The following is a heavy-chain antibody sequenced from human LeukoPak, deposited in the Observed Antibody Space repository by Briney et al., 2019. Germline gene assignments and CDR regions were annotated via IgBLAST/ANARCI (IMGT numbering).Heavy chain of an antibody. CDR1: GFTFSRYA. D-gene: IGHD3-10*01. Sequence: PGGSLRLSCSASGFTFSRYAMHWVRQPPGKGLECVSAISSNGGITYYADSVKGRFTISRDNSKNTLYLQMSSLRAEDTAVYYCVKDGGYHGSWSSYHFDYWGRGTLVTVSS. J-gene: IGHJ4*02. CDR3: VKDGGYHGSWSSYHFDY. CDR2: ISSNGGIT. V-gene: IGHV3-64D*06.